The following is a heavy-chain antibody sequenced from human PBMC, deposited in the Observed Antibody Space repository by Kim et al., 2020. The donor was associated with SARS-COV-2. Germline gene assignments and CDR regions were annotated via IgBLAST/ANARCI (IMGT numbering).Heavy chain of an antibody. CDR3: ARDDSSGYWSYFDY. V-gene: IGHV3-30*04. CDR2: ISYDGSNK. D-gene: IGHD3-22*01. Sequence: GGSLRLSCAASGFTFSSYAMHWVRQAPGKGLEWVAVISYDGSNKYYADSVKGRFTISRDNSKNTLYLQMNSLRAEDTAVYYCARDDSSGYWSYFDYWGQGTLVNVSS. J-gene: IGHJ4*02. CDR1: GFTFSSYA.